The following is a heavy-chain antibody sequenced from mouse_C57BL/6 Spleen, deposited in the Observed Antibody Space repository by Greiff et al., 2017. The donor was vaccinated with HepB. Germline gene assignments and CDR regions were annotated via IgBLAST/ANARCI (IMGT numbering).Heavy chain of an antibody. CDR2: IRLKSDNYAT. D-gene: IGHD1-1*01. V-gene: IGHV6-3*01. J-gene: IGHJ1*03. Sequence: EVHLVESGGGLVQPGGSMTLSCVASGFTFSNYWMNWVRQSPEKGLEWVAQIRLKSDNYATHYAESVKGRFTISRDDPKSRVYLQMNNLRAEDTGIYYCTRSSYWYFDVWGTGTTVTVSS. CDR3: TRSSYWYFDV. CDR1: GFTFSNYW.